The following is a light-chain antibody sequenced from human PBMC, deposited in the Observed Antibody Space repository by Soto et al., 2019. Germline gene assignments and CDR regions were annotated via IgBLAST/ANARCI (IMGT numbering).Light chain of an antibody. Sequence: DIQMTQSPSSLSASVGDRVTITCQASQDISNYLNWYQQKPGKAPNLLIVAASSLQSGVPSRFSGSGSGTDFTLTISSLEPEDFAVYYCQQRSNWPTFGQGTRLEIK. CDR3: QQRSNWPT. CDR2: AAS. V-gene: IGKV1-39*01. CDR1: QDISNY. J-gene: IGKJ5*01.